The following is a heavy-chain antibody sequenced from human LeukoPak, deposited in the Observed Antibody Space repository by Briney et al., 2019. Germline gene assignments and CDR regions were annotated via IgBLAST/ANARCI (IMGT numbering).Heavy chain of an antibody. CDR3: ARYCSSTSCPSTYYYYYYMDV. Sequence: GGSLRLSCAASGFTFDDYAMHWVRQAPGKGLEWVSGITWNRDNIGYGDSVKGRFTISRDNSKNTLYLQMNSLRAEDTAVYYCARYCSSTSCPSTYYYYYYMDVWGKGTTVTVSS. D-gene: IGHD2-2*01. J-gene: IGHJ6*03. CDR1: GFTFDDYA. CDR2: ITWNRDNI. V-gene: IGHV3-9*01.